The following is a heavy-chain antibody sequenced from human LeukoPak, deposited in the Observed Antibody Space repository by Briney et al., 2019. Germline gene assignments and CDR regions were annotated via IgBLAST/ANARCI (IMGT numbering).Heavy chain of an antibody. CDR2: INPSGGT. J-gene: IGHJ4*02. V-gene: IGHV1-46*01. CDR3: AREGVAGTGLDY. D-gene: IGHD6-13*01. Sequence: ASVKVSCKASGYTFSIYNMHWVRQAPGQGLEWMGIINPSGGTSYAQKLQGRITMTRDTSTSTVYMELSSLRSEDTAVYYCAREGVAGTGLDYCGQGTLVTVSS. CDR1: GYTFSIYN.